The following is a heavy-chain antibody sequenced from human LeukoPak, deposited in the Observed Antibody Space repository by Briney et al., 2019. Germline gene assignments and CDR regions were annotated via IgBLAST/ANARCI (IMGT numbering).Heavy chain of an antibody. CDR1: GFTFSSYG. Sequence: GGSLRLSCAASGFTFSSYGMHWVRQAPGKGLVWVSRINSDGSTTSYADSVKGRFTISRDNAKNTVYLQMNSLRVEDTAVYYCARDPFYGDADFDHWGQGALVTVSS. V-gene: IGHV3-74*01. D-gene: IGHD4-17*01. CDR2: INSDGSTT. J-gene: IGHJ4*02. CDR3: ARDPFYGDADFDH.